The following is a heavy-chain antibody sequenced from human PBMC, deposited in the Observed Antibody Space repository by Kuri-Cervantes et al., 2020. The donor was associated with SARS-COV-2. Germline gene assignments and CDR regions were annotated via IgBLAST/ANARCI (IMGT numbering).Heavy chain of an antibody. CDR3: ARGGGVCSGGSCSPPFDY. CDR1: GGSFSGYY. CDR2: INHSGSA. Sequence: GSLRLSCAVYGGSFSGYYWSWIRQPPGKGLEWIGEINHSGSANYNPSLKSRVTISVDTSKTQFSLKLSSVTAADTAVYYCARGGGVCSGGSCSPPFDYWGQGTLVTVSS. V-gene: IGHV4-34*01. D-gene: IGHD2-15*01. J-gene: IGHJ4*02.